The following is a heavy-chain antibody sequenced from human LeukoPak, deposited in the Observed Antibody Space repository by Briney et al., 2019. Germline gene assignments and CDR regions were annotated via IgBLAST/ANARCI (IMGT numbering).Heavy chain of an antibody. J-gene: IGHJ4*02. V-gene: IGHV1-18*01. CDR2: ISAYNGNT. CDR3: ATLRYYDSSGKSN. CDR1: GYTFTSYG. Sequence: ASVKVSCKASGYTFTSYGISWVRQAPGQGLEWMGWISAYNGNTNYAQKLQGRVTMTTDTSTSTAYMELSSLRSEDTAVYYCATLRYYDSSGKSNWGQGTLVTVSS. D-gene: IGHD3-22*01.